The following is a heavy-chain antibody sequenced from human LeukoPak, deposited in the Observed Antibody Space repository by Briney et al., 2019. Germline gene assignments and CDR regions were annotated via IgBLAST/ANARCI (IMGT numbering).Heavy chain of an antibody. Sequence: SETLSFTCTVSGGSISSYYWSWIRQPPGKGLEWIGYIYYSGSTNYNPSLKSRVTISVDTSKNQFSLKLSSVTAADTAVYYCARQARYSSSWYPYYFDYWGQGTLVTVSS. D-gene: IGHD6-13*01. CDR1: GGSISSYY. V-gene: IGHV4-59*08. CDR2: IYYSGST. CDR3: ARQARYSSSWYPYYFDY. J-gene: IGHJ4*02.